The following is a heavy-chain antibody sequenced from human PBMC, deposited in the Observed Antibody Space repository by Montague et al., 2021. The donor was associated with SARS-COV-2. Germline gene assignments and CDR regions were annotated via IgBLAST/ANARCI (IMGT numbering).Heavy chain of an antibody. V-gene: IGHV4-31*03. D-gene: IGHD3-9*01. Sequence: TLSLTCTVSGGPISSGGYYWSWIRQHPGKGLEWIGYIYYSGSTYYNPSLKSRVTISVDTSKNQFSLKLSSVTAADTAVYYCAREFDWLPHYYYYGMDVWGQGTTVTVSS. CDR2: IYYSGST. J-gene: IGHJ6*02. CDR1: GGPISSGGYY. CDR3: AREFDWLPHYYYYGMDV.